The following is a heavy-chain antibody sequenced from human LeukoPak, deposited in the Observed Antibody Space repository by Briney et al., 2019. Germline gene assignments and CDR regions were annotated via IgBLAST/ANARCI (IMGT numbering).Heavy chain of an antibody. Sequence: SQTLSLTCAISGDSVSSNSAAWNWIRQSPARGLEWLGRTYYRSKWHNDYAPSVKSRITINPDTSKNQFSLQVNSMTHEDTAVYYCVRSRGDLDYWGQGTLVTVSS. CDR3: VRSRGDLDY. CDR1: GDSVSSNSAA. V-gene: IGHV6-1*01. D-gene: IGHD3-10*01. J-gene: IGHJ4*02. CDR2: TYYRSKWHN.